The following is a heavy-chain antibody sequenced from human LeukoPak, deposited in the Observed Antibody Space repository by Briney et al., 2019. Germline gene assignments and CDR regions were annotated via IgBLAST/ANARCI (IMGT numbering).Heavy chain of an antibody. CDR2: ISGSGGST. CDR3: AKGDGDYDTFDY. D-gene: IGHD4-17*01. CDR1: GFTFSSYA. Sequence: GGSLRLSCAASGFTFSSYAMSGVRQAPGKGLEWVSAISGSGGSTYYADSVKGRFTISRDNSKNTLYLQMNSLRAEDTAVYYCAKGDGDYDTFDYWGQGTLVTVSS. J-gene: IGHJ4*02. V-gene: IGHV3-23*01.